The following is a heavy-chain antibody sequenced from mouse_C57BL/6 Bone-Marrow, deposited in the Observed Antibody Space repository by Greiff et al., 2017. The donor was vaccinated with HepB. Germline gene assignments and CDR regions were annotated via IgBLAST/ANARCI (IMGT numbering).Heavy chain of an antibody. V-gene: IGHV1-42*01. CDR1: GYSFTGYY. CDR2: LNPSTGGT. CDR3: ARPIYYDYDGFAY. Sequence: VQLQQSGPELVKPGASVKISCKASGYSFTGYYMNWVKQSPEKSLEWIGELNPSTGGTTYNQKFKAKATLTVDKSSSTAYMQLKSLTSEDSAVYYCARPIYYDYDGFAYWGQGTLVTVSA. J-gene: IGHJ3*01. D-gene: IGHD2-4*01.